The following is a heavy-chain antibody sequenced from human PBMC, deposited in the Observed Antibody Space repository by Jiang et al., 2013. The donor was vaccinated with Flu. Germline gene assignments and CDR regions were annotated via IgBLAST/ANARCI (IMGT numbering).Heavy chain of an antibody. Sequence: VQLLESGGGLVQPGGSLRLSCAASGFSFSSYAMSWVRQAPGKGLEWVSGISASGGITYYADSVKGRFTISRDSSKNTLYLQMNSLRADDTAVYYCAKDSRDGYNQHTSDSWGQGTLVTVSS. V-gene: IGHV3-23*01. CDR1: GFSFSSYA. J-gene: IGHJ4*02. D-gene: IGHD5-24*01. CDR3: AKDSRDGYNQHTSDS. CDR2: ISASGGIT.